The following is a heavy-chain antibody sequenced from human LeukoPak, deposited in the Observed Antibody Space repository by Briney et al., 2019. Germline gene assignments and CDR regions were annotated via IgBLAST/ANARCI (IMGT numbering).Heavy chain of an antibody. V-gene: IGHV3-30*02. D-gene: IGHD6-6*01. CDR1: GFTFSDYG. CDR2: IRYDGSQK. CDR3: AKDVVGYSSSSVY. Sequence: GGSLRLSCAASGFTFSDYGMHWVRQAPGKGLEWVAFIRYDGSQKYYGDSVKGRFTISRDNSKNTLYLQMNSLRAEDTAVYYCAKDVVGYSSSSVYWGQGTLVTVSS. J-gene: IGHJ4*02.